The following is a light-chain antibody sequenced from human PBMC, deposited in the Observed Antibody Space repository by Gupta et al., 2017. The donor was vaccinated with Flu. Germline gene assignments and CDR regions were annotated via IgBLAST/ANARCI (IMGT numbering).Light chain of an antibody. Sequence: DIVMTQSPDSLAVSLGERATINCKSSQSVLYSSNNKNYLAWYQQKPGQSPKLLIYWASTRESGVPDRFSGSGSGTDFTLTISSLQAEDVAVYYCQQYYSTPLLTFGGGTKVEIK. CDR1: QSVLYSSNNKNY. CDR3: QQYYSTPLLT. J-gene: IGKJ4*01. V-gene: IGKV4-1*01. CDR2: WAS.